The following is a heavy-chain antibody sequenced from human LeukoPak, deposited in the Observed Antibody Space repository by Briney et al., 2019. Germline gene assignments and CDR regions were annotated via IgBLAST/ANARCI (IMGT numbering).Heavy chain of an antibody. CDR1: GFTFSSYA. Sequence: GRSLRLSCAASGFTFSSYAMHWVRQAPGKGLERVAVISYDGSNKYYADSVKGRFTISRDNSKSTLYLQMNSLRAEDTAVYYCARGYSSSSANLYFDYWGQGTLVTVSS. D-gene: IGHD6-6*01. CDR3: ARGYSSSSANLYFDY. CDR2: ISYDGSNK. J-gene: IGHJ4*02. V-gene: IGHV3-30-3*01.